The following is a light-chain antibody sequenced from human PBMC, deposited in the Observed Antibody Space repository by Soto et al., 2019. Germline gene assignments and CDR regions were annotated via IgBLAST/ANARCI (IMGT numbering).Light chain of an antibody. CDR2: DAS. J-gene: IGKJ4*01. CDR3: QHRSAWPIT. V-gene: IGKV3-11*01. CDR1: QSVRSY. Sequence: EIVLTQSPATLSLSPGERATLSCRASQSVRSYLVWYQQKPGQAPRLLIYDASTRATGIPARFSGSRSGTDFTLTISSLEPEDFAVYYCQHRSAWPITFGGGTKVEIK.